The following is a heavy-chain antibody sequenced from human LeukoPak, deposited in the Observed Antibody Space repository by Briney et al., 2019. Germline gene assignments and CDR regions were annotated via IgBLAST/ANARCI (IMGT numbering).Heavy chain of an antibody. V-gene: IGHV4-39*07. Sequence: SETLSLTGTVSGVSISSSSYYWGWIRQPPGKGLEWIGSIYYSGSTYYNPSLKSRVTISVDTSKNQFSLKLSSVTAADTAVYYCARDSQYYDFWSGYTARFWFDPWGQGTLVTVSS. D-gene: IGHD3-3*01. CDR1: GVSISSSSYY. CDR2: IYYSGST. J-gene: IGHJ5*02. CDR3: ARDSQYYDFWSGYTARFWFDP.